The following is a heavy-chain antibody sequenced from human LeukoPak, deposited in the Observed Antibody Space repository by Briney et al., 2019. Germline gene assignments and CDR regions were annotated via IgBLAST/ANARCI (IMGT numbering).Heavy chain of an antibody. J-gene: IGHJ1*01. Sequence: GGSLRLSCAASGFTLSSYSMNWVRQAPGKGLEWVSSISSSSSYIYYADSVKGRFTISRDNAKNSLYLQMNSLRAEDTAVYYCARDISATTFYGYFQHWGQGTLVTVSS. CDR2: ISSSSSYI. CDR1: GFTLSSYS. D-gene: IGHD2/OR15-2a*01. V-gene: IGHV3-21*01. CDR3: ARDISATTFYGYFQH.